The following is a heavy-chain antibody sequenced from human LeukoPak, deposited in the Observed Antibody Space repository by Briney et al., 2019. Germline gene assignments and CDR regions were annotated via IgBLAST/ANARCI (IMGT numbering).Heavy chain of an antibody. J-gene: IGHJ4*02. CDR1: GFTFSVYG. CDR3: ARASSGSHGDY. D-gene: IGHD1-26*01. V-gene: IGHV3-30*02. Sequence: GGSLRLSCAPSGFTFSVYGMHWVRQAPGKGLEWLAFIRYDGTIKYYADSVKGRFTISRDNSKNTLYLQMNSLRVEDTAVYYCARASSGSHGDYWGQGTLVTVSS. CDR2: IRYDGTIK.